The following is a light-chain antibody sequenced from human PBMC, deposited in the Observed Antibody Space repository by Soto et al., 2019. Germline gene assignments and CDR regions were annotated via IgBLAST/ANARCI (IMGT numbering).Light chain of an antibody. V-gene: IGKV3-20*01. CDR3: QQYGSSPSLT. CDR2: GAS. CDR1: QSVSSSY. J-gene: IGKJ4*01. Sequence: EIVLTQSPGTLSLSPWGRATLSCRASQSVSSSYLAWYQQKPGQAPRLLIYGASSRATGIPDRFSGSGSGTDFTLTISRLEPEDFAVYYCQQYGSSPSLTFGGGTRWIS.